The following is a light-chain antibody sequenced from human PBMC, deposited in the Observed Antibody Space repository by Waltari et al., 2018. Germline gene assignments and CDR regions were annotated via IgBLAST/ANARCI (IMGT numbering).Light chain of an antibody. CDR2: GAS. J-gene: IGKJ5*01. CDR3: QQYYDWRRVT. Sequence: EIVMTQSPATLSVSPGERATLSCRASQSVSGNLAWYQQKPGQAPRLLIYGASTRATGIPGRFSGSASGTEFTLTISSLQSEDSAVYYCQQYYDWRRVTFGQGTRLEIK. V-gene: IGKV3D-15*01. CDR1: QSVSGN.